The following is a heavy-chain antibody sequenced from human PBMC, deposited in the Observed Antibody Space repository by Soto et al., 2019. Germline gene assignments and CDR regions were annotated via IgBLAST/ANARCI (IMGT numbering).Heavy chain of an antibody. CDR1: GVTFSSYA. J-gene: IGHJ6*02. V-gene: IGHV1-69*13. CDR3: ARGERVVVPAAPYYYYYYGMDV. Sequence: SVKVSCKASGVTFSSYAISWVRQAPGQGLEWMGGIIPIFGTANYAQKFQGRVTITADESTSTAYMELSSLRSEDTAVYYCARGERVVVPAAPYYYYYYGMDVWGQGTTVTVSS. CDR2: IIPIFGTA. D-gene: IGHD2-2*01.